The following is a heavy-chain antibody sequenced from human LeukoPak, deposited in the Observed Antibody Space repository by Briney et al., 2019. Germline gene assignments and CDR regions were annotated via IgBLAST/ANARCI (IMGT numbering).Heavy chain of an antibody. CDR2: IYSGGDT. Sequence: GGSLRLSCAASGFTVSSNYMGWVRQAPGRGLEWDSVIYSGGDTYYADSVKGRFTISRDNSKNMIYLEMSSLKAEDTAVYYCAKERSLEIAVAGTVFDYWGQGTLVTVSS. D-gene: IGHD6-19*01. V-gene: IGHV3-66*01. CDR3: AKERSLEIAVAGTVFDY. CDR1: GFTVSSNY. J-gene: IGHJ4*02.